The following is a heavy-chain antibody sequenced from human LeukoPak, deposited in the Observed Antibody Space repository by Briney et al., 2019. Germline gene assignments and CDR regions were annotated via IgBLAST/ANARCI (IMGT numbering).Heavy chain of an antibody. D-gene: IGHD1-14*01. V-gene: IGHV3-20*04. CDR2: INWNGGST. CDR3: ARGTLNIPGEHGAFDY. J-gene: IGHJ4*02. Sequence: GGSLRLSCAASGFTFDDYGMSWVRQAPGKGLEWVSGINWNGGSTGYADSVKGRFTISRDNAKNSLYLQMNSLRAEDTAVYYCARGTLNIPGEHGAFDYWGQGTLVTVSS. CDR1: GFTFDDYG.